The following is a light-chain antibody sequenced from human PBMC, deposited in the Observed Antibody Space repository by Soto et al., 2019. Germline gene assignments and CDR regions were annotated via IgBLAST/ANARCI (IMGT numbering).Light chain of an antibody. CDR3: QQTFSRPYT. J-gene: IGKJ2*01. Sequence: DIQMTQSPSSLSASVGDRVTITCRASQIVRSNLIWYQQKPGKVPELLIYAASTLQPGVPSRFRGSGSGTDFTLTVSSLQPEDFATYHCQQTFSRPYTFGQGTKLEIE. CDR1: QIVRSN. V-gene: IGKV1-39*01. CDR2: AAS.